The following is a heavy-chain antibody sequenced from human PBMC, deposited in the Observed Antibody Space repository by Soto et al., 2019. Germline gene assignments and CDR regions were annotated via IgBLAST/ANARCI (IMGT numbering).Heavy chain of an antibody. CDR2: IHYSGTT. CDR3: ARPRAGAARRSDP. V-gene: IGHV4-39*01. D-gene: IGHD6-6*01. CDR1: GGSLSTSSYY. Sequence: QLQLQESGPGLVKPSETLSLTCTVSGGSLSTSSYYCGWIRQPPGEGLEWIGSIHYSGTTYSNPSLKSRDTISADTATNQFSLKLSSATAADAAVYYCARPRAGAARRSDPWGQGTLVTVSS. J-gene: IGHJ5*02.